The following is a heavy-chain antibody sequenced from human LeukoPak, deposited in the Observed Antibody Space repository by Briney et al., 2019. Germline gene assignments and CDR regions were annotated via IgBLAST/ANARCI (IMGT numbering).Heavy chain of an antibody. Sequence: PSETLSLTCAVYGGSFSGYYWSWIRQPPGKGLEWIGEINHSGSTNYNPSLKSRVTISVDTSKNQFSLKLSSVTAADTAVYYCARHGSIVVVPAAKSYYYYMDVWGKGTTVTVS. CDR1: GGSFSGYY. CDR2: INHSGST. J-gene: IGHJ6*03. D-gene: IGHD2-2*01. CDR3: ARHGSIVVVPAAKSYYYYMDV. V-gene: IGHV4-34*01.